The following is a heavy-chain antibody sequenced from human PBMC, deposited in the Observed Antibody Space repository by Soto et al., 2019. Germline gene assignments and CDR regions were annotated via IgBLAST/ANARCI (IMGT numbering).Heavy chain of an antibody. CDR3: ARPTIFGVVHGYYYYGMDV. V-gene: IGHV1-2*04. Sequence: ASVKVSCKASGYTFTGYYMHWVRQAPGQGLEWMGWINPNSGGTNYAQKFQGWVTMTRDTSISTAYMELSRLRSDDTAVYYCARPTIFGVVHGYYYYGMDVWGQGTTVTVSS. CDR1: GYTFTGYY. D-gene: IGHD3-3*01. J-gene: IGHJ6*02. CDR2: INPNSGGT.